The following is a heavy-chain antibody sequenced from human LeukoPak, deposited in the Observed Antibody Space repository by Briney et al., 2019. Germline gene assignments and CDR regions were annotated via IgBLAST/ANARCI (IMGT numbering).Heavy chain of an antibody. V-gene: IGHV4-38-2*01. J-gene: IGHJ4*02. CDR1: GFSISSGYY. Sequence: PSETLSLTCAVSGFSISSGYYWGWIRQPPGKGLEWIGNIYHSGLTDYNPSLQSRVTISVDTSKNQFSLKLSSVTAADTAVYYCASLSVHFDYWGQGTLVTVSS. CDR3: ASLSVHFDY. CDR2: IYHSGLT.